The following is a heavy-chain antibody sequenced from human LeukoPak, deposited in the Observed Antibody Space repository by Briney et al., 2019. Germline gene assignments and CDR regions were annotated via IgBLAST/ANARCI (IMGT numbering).Heavy chain of an antibody. D-gene: IGHD7-27*01. V-gene: IGHV4-59*01. J-gene: IGHJ6*03. CDR3: ARGGILGTDAPYYYYMDV. Sequence: SETLSLTCTVSGGSISSYYWSWIRQPPGKGLEWIGYIYYSGSTNYNPSLESRVTISVDTSKNQFSLKLSSVTAADTAVYYCARGGILGTDAPYYYYMDVWGKGTTVTVSS. CDR2: IYYSGST. CDR1: GGSISSYY.